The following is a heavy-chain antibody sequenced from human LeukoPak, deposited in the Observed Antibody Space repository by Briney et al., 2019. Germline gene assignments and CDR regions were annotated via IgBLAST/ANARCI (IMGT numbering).Heavy chain of an antibody. CDR2: INWNDGSA. Sequence: PGGSLRLSCGASGFTFDDYGMSWVRQAPGKGLEWVSGINWNDGSAGYADSVKGRFTISRDNAKNSLYLQMNSLRAEDTALYYCARDSGDYGLGGYWGQGTLVTVSS. CDR3: ARDSGDYGLGGY. J-gene: IGHJ4*02. D-gene: IGHD4-17*01. CDR1: GFTFDDYG. V-gene: IGHV3-20*04.